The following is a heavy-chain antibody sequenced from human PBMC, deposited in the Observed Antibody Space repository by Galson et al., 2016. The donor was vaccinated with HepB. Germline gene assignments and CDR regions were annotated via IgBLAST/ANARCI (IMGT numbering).Heavy chain of an antibody. CDR3: ANEPDYFDY. CDR2: INHSGST. D-gene: IGHD1-14*01. Sequence: SETLSLTCAVHDGSFNDYYWTWIRQPPGKGLEWIGEINHSGSTNYNPSLKSRVTITVDTSKKQFSLKLRSLTAADTAVYYCANEPDYFDYWGQGTLVTVSS. J-gene: IGHJ4*02. CDR1: DGSFNDYY. V-gene: IGHV4-34*01.